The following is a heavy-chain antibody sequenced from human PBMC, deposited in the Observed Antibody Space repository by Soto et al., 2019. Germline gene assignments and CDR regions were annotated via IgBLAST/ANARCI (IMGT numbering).Heavy chain of an antibody. Sequence: SETLSLTCAVSADSINISHWWYWVRQPPGKGLEGIVQISHSGSTNYNPSLTSRVTISFDKSKNNFSLQMTTVTAADTAVYYSTARHFWSGRWTHTRFDYWGQGTLVTVSS. CDR2: ISHSGST. CDR3: TARHFWSGRWTHTRFDY. V-gene: IGHV4-4*02. CDR1: ADSINISHW. J-gene: IGHJ4*02. D-gene: IGHD3-3*02.